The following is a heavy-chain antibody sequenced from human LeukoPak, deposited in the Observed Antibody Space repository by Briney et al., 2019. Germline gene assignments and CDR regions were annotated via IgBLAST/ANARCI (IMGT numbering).Heavy chain of an antibody. CDR3: ARGDSSGWYREYSGIDY. D-gene: IGHD6-19*01. V-gene: IGHV1-2*02. CDR2: INPNSGGT. CDR1: GYTFTGYY. J-gene: IGHJ4*02. Sequence: VASVKVSCKASGYTFTGYYMHWVRQAPGQGLEWMGWINPNSGGTNYAQKFQGRVTMTRDTSISTAYMELSRLRSGDTAVYYCARGDSSGWYREYSGIDYWGQGTLVTVSS.